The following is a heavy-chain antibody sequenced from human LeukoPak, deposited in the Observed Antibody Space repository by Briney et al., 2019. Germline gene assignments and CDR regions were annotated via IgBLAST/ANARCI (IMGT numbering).Heavy chain of an antibody. CDR2: IWYDGSNK. CDR1: GFTFSSYG. D-gene: IGHD3-10*01. V-gene: IGHV3-33*01. Sequence: PGRSLRLSCAASGFTFSSYGMHWVRQAPGKGLEWVAVIWYDGSNKYYAVSVKGRFTISRDNSKNTLYLQMNSLRAEDTAVYYCARARVTMVRGVITRGWFDPWGQGTLVTVSS. J-gene: IGHJ5*02. CDR3: ARARVTMVRGVITRGWFDP.